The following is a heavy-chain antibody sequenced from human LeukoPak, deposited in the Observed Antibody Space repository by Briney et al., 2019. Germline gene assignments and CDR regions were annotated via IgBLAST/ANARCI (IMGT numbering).Heavy chain of an antibody. J-gene: IGHJ1*01. V-gene: IGHV5-51*01. CDR2: IYPGDSDT. Sequence: GESLKISCKGSGYSFTSYWIGWVRQMPGKGLEWMGIIYPGDSDTRYSPSFQGQVTISADKSISTAYLQWSSLKASDTALHYCARLKAAAGLKLQHWRQGTLVTHSS. CDR3: ARLKAAAGLKLQH. CDR1: GYSFTSYW. D-gene: IGHD6-13*01.